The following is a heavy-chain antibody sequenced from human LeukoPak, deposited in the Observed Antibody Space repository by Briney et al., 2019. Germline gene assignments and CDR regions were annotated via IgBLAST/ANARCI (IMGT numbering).Heavy chain of an antibody. CDR2: INPNSGGT. V-gene: IGHV1-2*02. D-gene: IGHD3-10*01. Sequence: ASVKVSCKASGYTFTGYYMHWVRQAPGQGLEWMGWINPNSGGTNYAQKFQGRVTMTRDTSISTAYMELSRLRSDDTAVYYCAREDYYGYGGDYWGQGTLVTVSS. J-gene: IGHJ4*02. CDR3: AREDYYGYGGDY. CDR1: GYTFTGYY.